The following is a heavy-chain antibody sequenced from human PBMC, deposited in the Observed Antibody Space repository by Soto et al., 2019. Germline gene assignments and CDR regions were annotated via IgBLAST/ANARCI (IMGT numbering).Heavy chain of an antibody. CDR2: INANSGDT. J-gene: IGHJ5*02. D-gene: IGHD3-10*01. CDR1: GYTFTCYY. V-gene: IGHV1-2*02. Sequence: ASVTVSCKASGYTFTCYYMHWVRQAPGQGLGWMGWINANSGDTNYAQKFQGRVTMTADTSISTTNMELSRLSYDDPAVYYFAGGWTIVAGVRNNCFDPWGQGTLVTVSS. CDR3: AGGWTIVAGVRNNCFDP.